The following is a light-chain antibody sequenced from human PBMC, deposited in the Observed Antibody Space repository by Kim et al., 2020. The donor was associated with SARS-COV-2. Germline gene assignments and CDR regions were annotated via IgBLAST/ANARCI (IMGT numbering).Light chain of an antibody. CDR1: DANIGNNY. CDR3: ASWDSRLSVVV. V-gene: IGLV1-51*01. J-gene: IGLJ3*02. CDR2: DTD. Sequence: GQKCAISCSRSDANIGNNYFSWYQKFPGTAPKLLIYDTDKRPSGIPARFSGSKSGTSATLGITGLQTGDEADYYCASWDSRLSVVVFGGGTKVTVL.